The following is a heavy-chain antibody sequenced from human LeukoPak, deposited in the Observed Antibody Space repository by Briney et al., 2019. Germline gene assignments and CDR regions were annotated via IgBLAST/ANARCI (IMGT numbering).Heavy chain of an antibody. J-gene: IGHJ4*02. CDR2: INHSGST. Sequence: PSETLSHTCAVYGGSFSGYYWSWIRQPPGKGLEWIGEINHSGSTNYNPSLKSRVTISVDTSKNQFSLKLSSVTAADTAVYYCARGRRAGLLRFLEWLSYYFDYWGQGTLVTVSS. CDR3: ARGRRAGLLRFLEWLSYYFDY. D-gene: IGHD3-3*01. CDR1: GGSFSGYY. V-gene: IGHV4-34*01.